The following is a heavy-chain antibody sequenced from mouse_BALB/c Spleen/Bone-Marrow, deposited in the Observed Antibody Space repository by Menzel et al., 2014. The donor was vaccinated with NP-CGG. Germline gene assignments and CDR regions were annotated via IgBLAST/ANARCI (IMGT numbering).Heavy chain of an antibody. CDR2: IWAGGST. CDR1: GFSLTNYG. Sequence: VQLVESGPGLVAPSQSLSITCTVSGFSLTNYGVHWVRQPPGKGLEWLGVIWAGGSTNYNSALMSRLSISKDNSKNQVFLKMNSLQTDDTAMYYYARRGDGYYLDYWGQGTTLTVSS. V-gene: IGHV2-9*02. CDR3: ARRGDGYYLDY. J-gene: IGHJ2*01. D-gene: IGHD2-3*01.